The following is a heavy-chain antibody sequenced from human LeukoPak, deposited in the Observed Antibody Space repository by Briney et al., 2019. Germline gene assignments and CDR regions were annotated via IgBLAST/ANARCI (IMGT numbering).Heavy chain of an antibody. CDR2: ISSSSSYI. D-gene: IGHD6-25*01. CDR1: GFSFSSYA. J-gene: IGHJ3*02. V-gene: IGHV3-21*01. Sequence: GGSLRLSCATSGFSFSSYAMNWVRQAPGKGLEWVSSISSSSSYIYYAGSVKGRFTISRDNAKNSLYLQINSLRAEDTAVYYCARGQRLDAFDIWGQGTMVTVSS. CDR3: ARGQRLDAFDI.